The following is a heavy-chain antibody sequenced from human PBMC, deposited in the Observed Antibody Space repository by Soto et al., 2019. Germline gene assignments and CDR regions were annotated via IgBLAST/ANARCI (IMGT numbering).Heavy chain of an antibody. D-gene: IGHD3-22*01. CDR1: GYSFISYY. V-gene: IGHV1-46*01. CDR3: ARDEGDYYDSSFYPRPDKTGFEY. CDR2: IDPNGGKT. Sequence: QVQLVQSGAEVKTPGASVKVSCKTFGYSFISYYIHWVRQAPGQGLEWMGLIDPNGGKTNYAQTFQGSVIMTRATSTSTVYVEPTSRRSDDTAVYYCARDEGDYYDSSFYPRPDKTGFEYWGQGTLVTVSS. J-gene: IGHJ4*02.